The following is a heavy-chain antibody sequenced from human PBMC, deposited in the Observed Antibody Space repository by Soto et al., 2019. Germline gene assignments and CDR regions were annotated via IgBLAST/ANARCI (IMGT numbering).Heavy chain of an antibody. J-gene: IGHJ4*02. V-gene: IGHV2-5*01. CDR3: VHNGYSYDPFGY. CDR1: GFSLNTVGLA. Sequence: SGRTLVNPRETLTLSCTFSGFSLNTVGLAVGWIRQPPGKALEWLGLFYWNDDERYSPSLKSRLTITKDTSKNQVVLTMTNMDPVDTATYYCVHNGYSYDPFGYWGRGTLDIVSS. D-gene: IGHD5-18*01. CDR2: FYWNDDE.